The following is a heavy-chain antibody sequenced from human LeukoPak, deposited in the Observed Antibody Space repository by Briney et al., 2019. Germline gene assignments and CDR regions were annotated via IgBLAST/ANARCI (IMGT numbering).Heavy chain of an antibody. D-gene: IGHD3-3*01. CDR1: GFTFSSYG. CDR2: IYYSGST. Sequence: PGGSLRLSCAASGFTFSSYGMHWVRQAPGKGLEWIGYIYYSGSTNYNPSLKSRVTISVDTSKNQFSLKLSSVTAADTAVYYCARHGAYYDFWSGPTYYFDYWGQGTLVTVSS. J-gene: IGHJ4*02. CDR3: ARHGAYYDFWSGPTYYFDY. V-gene: IGHV4-59*08.